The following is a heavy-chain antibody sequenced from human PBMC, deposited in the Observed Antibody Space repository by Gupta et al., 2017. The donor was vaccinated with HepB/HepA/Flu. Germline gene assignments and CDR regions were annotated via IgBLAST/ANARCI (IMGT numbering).Heavy chain of an antibody. CDR1: GSTFTGSY. CDR2: INPNSGGT. CDR3: ARRVVVPAASDAFDI. D-gene: IGHD2-2*01. V-gene: IGHV1-2*02. Sequence: QVQLVQSGAEVKTPGASVKVSCKASGSTFTGSYMHWVRQAPGQGLEWMGWINPNSGGTNYAQKFQGRVTMTRDTSISTAYMELSRLRSDDTAVYYCARRVVVPAASDAFDIWGQGTMVTGSS. J-gene: IGHJ3*02.